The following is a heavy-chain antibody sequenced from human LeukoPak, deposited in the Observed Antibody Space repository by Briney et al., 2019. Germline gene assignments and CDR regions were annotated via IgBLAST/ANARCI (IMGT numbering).Heavy chain of an antibody. CDR1: GGSISSSSYY. CDR2: IYYSGRT. Sequence: KPSETLSLTCTVPGGSISSSSYYWGWIRQPPGKGLEWIGRIYYSGRTYYTPSLKSRVTISVDTSKNQFSLKLSSVTAADTAVYYCAREAYSSSRDAFDIWGQGTMVTVSS. D-gene: IGHD6-13*01. J-gene: IGHJ3*02. V-gene: IGHV4-39*07. CDR3: AREAYSSSRDAFDI.